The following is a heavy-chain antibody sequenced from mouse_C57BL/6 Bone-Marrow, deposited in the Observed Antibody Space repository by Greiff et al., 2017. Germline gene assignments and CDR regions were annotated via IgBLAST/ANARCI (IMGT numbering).Heavy chain of an antibody. CDR3: ANSYPWYFDV. D-gene: IGHD2-10*01. CDR1: GYTFTSYG. J-gene: IGHJ1*03. V-gene: IGHV1-81*01. Sequence: QVQLQQSGAELARPGASVKLSCKASGYTFTSYGISWVKQRPGQGLEWIGEIYPRSGNTYYNEKFKGKATLTADKSSSTAYMELRSLTSEDSAVYFCANSYPWYFDVWGTGTTVTVTS. CDR2: IYPRSGNT.